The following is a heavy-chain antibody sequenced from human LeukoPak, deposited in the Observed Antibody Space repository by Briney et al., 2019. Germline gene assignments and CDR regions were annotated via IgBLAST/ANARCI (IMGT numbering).Heavy chain of an antibody. CDR1: GFTVSSNY. D-gene: IGHD6-19*01. CDR2: IYSGGST. J-gene: IGHJ4*02. CDR3: AKGGPAIAVAFDY. Sequence: GGSLRLSCAASGFTVSSNYMSWVRQASGKGLEWGSVIYSGGSTYYADSVKGRFTISRDNSKNSLYLQMNSLRTEDTALYYCAKGGPAIAVAFDYWGQGTLVTVSS. V-gene: IGHV3-53*05.